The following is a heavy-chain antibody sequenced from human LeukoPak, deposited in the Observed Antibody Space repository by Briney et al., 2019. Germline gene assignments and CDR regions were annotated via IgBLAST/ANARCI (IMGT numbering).Heavy chain of an antibody. D-gene: IGHD2-15*01. CDR1: GITFSTYA. CDR2: ISGSGGST. CDR3: AKVSGSGGTKYQPFDY. V-gene: IGHV3-23*01. J-gene: IGHJ4*02. Sequence: GGSLKLSCVASGITFSTYAMSWVRQAPGKGLEWVSAISGSGGSTYYADSVKGRFTISRDNSKNTLYLQMNSLRAEGTAVYYCAKVSGSGGTKYQPFDYWGQGTLVTVSS.